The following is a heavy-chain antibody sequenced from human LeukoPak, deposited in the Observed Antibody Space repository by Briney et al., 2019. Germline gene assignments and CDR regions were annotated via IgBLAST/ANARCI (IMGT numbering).Heavy chain of an antibody. J-gene: IGHJ6*03. Sequence: SSETLSLTCTVSSGSISSYYWSWIRQPPGKGLEWIGYIYYSGSTNYNPSLKSRVTISVDTSKNQFSLKLSSVTAADTAVYYCARARAIFGVVIIPPYMDVWGKGTTVTVSS. D-gene: IGHD3-3*01. CDR2: IYYSGST. CDR1: SGSISSYY. V-gene: IGHV4-59*01. CDR3: ARARAIFGVVIIPPYMDV.